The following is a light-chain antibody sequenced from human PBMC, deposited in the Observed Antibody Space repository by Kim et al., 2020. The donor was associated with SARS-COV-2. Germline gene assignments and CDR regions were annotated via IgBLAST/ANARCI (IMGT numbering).Light chain of an antibody. V-gene: IGLV7-46*01. CDR3: LLSYSDARV. CDR1: TGAVTSGHF. CDR2: DIS. Sequence: PGGTVTLTCDSSTGAVTSGHFPYWFQQKPGQAPRTLIYDISGKHSWTPARFSGSLLGGKAALTLSGAQPEDEADYYCLLSYSDARVFGGGTQLTVL. J-gene: IGLJ2*01.